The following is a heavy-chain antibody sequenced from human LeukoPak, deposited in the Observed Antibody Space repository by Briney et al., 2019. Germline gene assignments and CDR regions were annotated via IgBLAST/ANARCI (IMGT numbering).Heavy chain of an antibody. V-gene: IGHV1-3*01. CDR2: INAGNGNT. CDR3: ASGRGAAADNPFDY. J-gene: IGHJ4*02. D-gene: IGHD6-13*01. CDR1: GYTFTSYA. Sequence: ASVKVSCKASGYTFTSYAMHWVRQAPGQRLEWMGWINAGNGNTKYSQRFQGRVTITRDTSASTAYMELSSLRSEDTAVYYCASGRGAAADNPFDYWGQGTLVTVSS.